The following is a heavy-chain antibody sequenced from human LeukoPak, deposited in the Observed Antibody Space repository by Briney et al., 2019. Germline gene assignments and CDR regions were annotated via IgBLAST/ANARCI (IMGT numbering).Heavy chain of an antibody. J-gene: IGHJ5*02. CDR2: INPNSGGT. CDR3: ARGGYSGYDYDPNWFDP. D-gene: IGHD5-12*01. Sequence: ASVKVSCKASGYTFTGYYMHWVRQAPGQGLEWMGWINPNSGGTNYAQKFQGRVTMTRDTSISTAYMELSRLGSDDTAVYYCARGGYSGYDYDPNWFDPWGQGTLVTVSS. V-gene: IGHV1-2*02. CDR1: GYTFTGYY.